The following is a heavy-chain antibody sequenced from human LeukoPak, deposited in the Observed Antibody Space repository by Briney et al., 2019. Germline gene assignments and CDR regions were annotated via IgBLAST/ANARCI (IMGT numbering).Heavy chain of an antibody. CDR3: ARDPYYYYGMDV. J-gene: IGHJ6*02. CDR1: GYTFTSYG. Sequence: ASVKVSCKASGYTFTSYGISWVRQAPGQGLEWMGWISAYNGNTNYAQKFQGRVTITADESTSTAYMELSSLRSEDTAVYYCARDPYYYYGMDVWGQGTTVTVSS. V-gene: IGHV1-18*01. CDR2: ISAYNGNT.